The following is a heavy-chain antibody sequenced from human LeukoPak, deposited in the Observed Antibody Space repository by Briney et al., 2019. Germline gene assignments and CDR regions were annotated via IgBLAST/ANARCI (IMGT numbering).Heavy chain of an antibody. Sequence: SETLSLTCTVSGGSISSSSYYWGWIRQPPGKGLGGIGSIYYSGSTYYNPSLKSRVTISVDTSKNPCSLKLSSVTGADTAVYYCARRVDGSGPHDHWGQGTLVTVSS. CDR2: IYYSGST. CDR3: ARRVDGSGPHDH. CDR1: GGSISSSSYY. J-gene: IGHJ4*02. D-gene: IGHD3-10*01. V-gene: IGHV4-39*01.